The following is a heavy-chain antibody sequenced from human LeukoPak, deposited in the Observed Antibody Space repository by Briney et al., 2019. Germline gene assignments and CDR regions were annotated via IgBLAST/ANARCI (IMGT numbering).Heavy chain of an antibody. CDR1: GFTFSSYA. CDR3: ARERIAARFLLWFDP. Sequence: GRSLRLSCAASGFTFSSYAMHWVRQAPGKGLEWVAVISYDGSNKYYADSVKGRFTISRDNSKNTLYLQMNSLRAEDTAVYYCARERIAARFLLWFDPWGQGTLVTVSS. D-gene: IGHD6-6*01. V-gene: IGHV3-30-3*01. J-gene: IGHJ5*02. CDR2: ISYDGSNK.